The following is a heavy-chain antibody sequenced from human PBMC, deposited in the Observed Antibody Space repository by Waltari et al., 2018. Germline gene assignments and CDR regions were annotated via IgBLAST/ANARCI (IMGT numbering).Heavy chain of an antibody. V-gene: IGHV3-48*01. J-gene: IGHJ4*02. CDR1: GFTFSSYS. Sequence: EVQLVESGGGLVQPGGSLRLSCAASGFTFSSYSMNWVRQAPGKGLEWVSYISSSSSTIDYADSGKGRFTISRDNAKNSLYLQMNSLRAEDTAVYYCAREGIVGATTLFDYWGQGTLVTVSS. D-gene: IGHD1-26*01. CDR3: AREGIVGATTLFDY. CDR2: ISSSSSTI.